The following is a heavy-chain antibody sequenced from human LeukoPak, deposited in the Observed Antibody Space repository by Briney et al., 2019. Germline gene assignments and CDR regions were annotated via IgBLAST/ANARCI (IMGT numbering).Heavy chain of an antibody. V-gene: IGHV4-59*01. J-gene: IGHJ3*02. CDR2: IYRSESS. CDR1: VVSISGYY. CDR3: ARNDGYHDMLTGYRAFDI. Sequence: SETLSLTCSVSVVSISGYYWSWIRQPPGKQLEWIGYIYRSESSNYNPSLKSRVTMSLDTPNNQLSLKLSSVTAADTAVYYCARNDGYHDMLTGYRAFDIWGPGTMVTVSS. D-gene: IGHD3-9*01.